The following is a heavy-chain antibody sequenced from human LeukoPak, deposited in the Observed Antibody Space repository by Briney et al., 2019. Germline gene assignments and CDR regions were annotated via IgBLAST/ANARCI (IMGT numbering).Heavy chain of an antibody. CDR2: ISSSSTSI. J-gene: IGHJ6*02. D-gene: IGHD6-19*01. Sequence: GGSLRLSCEASGFTFSNSNMNWVRQAPGKGLEWVSYISSSSTSIYYADSVRGRFTIPRDNAKNSLYLQMNSLRAEDTAVYYCARSYSGGWSDYYYAMDVWGQGTTVTVSS. CDR3: ARSYSGGWSDYYYAMDV. V-gene: IGHV3-48*04. CDR1: GFTFSNSN.